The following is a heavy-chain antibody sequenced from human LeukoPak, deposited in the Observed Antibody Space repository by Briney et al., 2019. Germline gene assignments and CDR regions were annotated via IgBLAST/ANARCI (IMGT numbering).Heavy chain of an antibody. J-gene: IGHJ4*02. CDR3: AKDPYYYDSSGLAYYFDY. D-gene: IGHD3-22*01. CDR1: GFTFSSYA. V-gene: IGHV3-23*01. CDR2: ISGSGGST. Sequence: GGSLRLSCAASGFTFSSYAMSWVRQAPGKGLEWVSAISGSGGSTYYADSVKGRFTISRDNSKNTLYLQMNSLRAEDTAVYYCAKDPYYYDSSGLAYYFDYWGQGTLVTVSS.